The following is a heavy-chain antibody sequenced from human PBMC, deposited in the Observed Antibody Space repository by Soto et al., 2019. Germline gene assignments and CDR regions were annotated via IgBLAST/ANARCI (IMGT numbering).Heavy chain of an antibody. CDR2: IEANGRRI. CDR3: AKAEYTAALPGV. D-gene: IGHD2-15*01. Sequence: EVQLVESGGGLVQPGGSLRLSCEASGFPFSTHWMHWVRQVPGKGLFWVARIEANGRRIDYADSVKGRFIISRDNAKNTLYLQMNDLQVEDTATYYCAKAEYTAALPGVWGQGTQVTVSS. CDR1: GFPFSTHW. J-gene: IGHJ4*02. V-gene: IGHV3-74*01.